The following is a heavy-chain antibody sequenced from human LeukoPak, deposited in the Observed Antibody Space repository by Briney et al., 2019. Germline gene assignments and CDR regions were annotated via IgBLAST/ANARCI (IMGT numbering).Heavy chain of an antibody. D-gene: IGHD7-27*01. J-gene: IGHJ4*02. CDR2: ISQDGSET. CDR3: VRDLGHSRHYFEY. V-gene: IGHV3-7*01. CDR1: GFTFNSFF. Sequence: GGSLRLSCAASGFTFNSFFLNWVRLTPGRELEWLACISQDGSETFYMDSVRGRFTISRDNAKNSLYLQMDSLRAEDTAVYFCVRDLGHSRHYFEYWGQGALVTVSS.